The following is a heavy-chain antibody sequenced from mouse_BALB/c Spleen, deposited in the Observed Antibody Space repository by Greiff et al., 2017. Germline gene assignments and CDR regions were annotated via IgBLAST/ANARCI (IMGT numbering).Heavy chain of an antibody. D-gene: IGHD1-1*01. CDR3: ARHYGSSYWYFDV. J-gene: IGHJ1*01. Sequence: EVKVEESGGGLVQPGGSLKLSCAASGFTFSSYTMSWVRQTPEKRLEWVAYISNGGGSTYYPDTVKGRFTISRDNAKNTLYLQMSSLKSEGTAMYYCARHYGSSYWYFDVWGAGTTVTVSS. V-gene: IGHV5-12-2*01. CDR2: ISNGGGST. CDR1: GFTFSSYT.